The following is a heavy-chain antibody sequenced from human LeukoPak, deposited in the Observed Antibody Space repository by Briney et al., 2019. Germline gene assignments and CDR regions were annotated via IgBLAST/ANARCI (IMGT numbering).Heavy chain of an antibody. V-gene: IGHV4-34*11. Sequence: SETLSLTCAVYGGSFSGYYWSWIRQPPGKGLEWIGYIYYSGSTNYNPSLKSRVTISVDKSKNQFSLKLSSVTAADTAVYYCARNRQQLGSYYYYYMDVWGKGTTVTVSS. CDR3: ARNRQQLGSYYYYYMDV. CDR1: GGSFSGYY. CDR2: IYYSGST. J-gene: IGHJ6*03. D-gene: IGHD6-13*01.